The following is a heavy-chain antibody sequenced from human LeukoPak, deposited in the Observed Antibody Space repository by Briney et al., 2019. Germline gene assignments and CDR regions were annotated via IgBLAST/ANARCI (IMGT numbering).Heavy chain of an antibody. V-gene: IGHV3-53*01. Sequence: GGSLRLSCAASGFTVSSNYMSWVRQAPGKGLEWVSVIYSGGSTYYADSVKGRFTISRDNSKNTLYLQMNSLRAEDTAVYYCATEAAMEDYYYYGMDVWGQGTTVTVCS. CDR3: ATEAAMEDYYYYGMDV. CDR2: IYSGGST. J-gene: IGHJ6*02. D-gene: IGHD2-2*01. CDR1: GFTVSSNY.